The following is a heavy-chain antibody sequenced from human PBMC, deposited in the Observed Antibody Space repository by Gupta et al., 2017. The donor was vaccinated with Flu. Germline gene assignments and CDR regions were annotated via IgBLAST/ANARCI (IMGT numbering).Heavy chain of an antibody. CDR2: IYYSGST. Sequence: QVQLQESGPGLVTPSQTLSLTCTVSGGSISSGGYYWSWIRQPPGKGLEWVGYIYYSGSTYYNPSLKSRVTISVDTSKNQFSLKLSSVTAADTAVDDCARTRNYVGRSAEYFQHWGQGTLVTVSS. J-gene: IGHJ1*01. D-gene: IGHD4-11*01. CDR1: GGSISSGGYY. CDR3: ARTRNYVGRSAEYFQH. V-gene: IGHV4-31*03.